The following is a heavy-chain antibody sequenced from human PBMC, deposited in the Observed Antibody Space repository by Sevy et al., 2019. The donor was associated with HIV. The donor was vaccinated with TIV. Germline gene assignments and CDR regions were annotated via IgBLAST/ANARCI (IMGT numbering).Heavy chain of an antibody. V-gene: IGHV3-30*09. CDR3: ARSGYSSGWYQTGGYYFDY. J-gene: IGHJ4*02. D-gene: IGHD6-19*01. CDR2: ISSDGNNK. CDR1: GFTFNIYA. Sequence: GGSLRLSCAASGFTFNIYAMHWVRQAPGKGLEWVAVISSDGNNKYYVDTVQGRFVVSRDNSKNTMSLQMDALRPEDTAIYYCARSGYSSGWYQTGGYYFDYWGQGTLVTVSS.